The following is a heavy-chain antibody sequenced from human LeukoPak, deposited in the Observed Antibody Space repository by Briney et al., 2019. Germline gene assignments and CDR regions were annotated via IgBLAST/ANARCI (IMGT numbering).Heavy chain of an antibody. CDR2: TYYRSKWFN. D-gene: IGHD6-6*01. Sequence: SQTLSLTCAISGDSVSSNLIAWNWIRQSPSRGLEWLGRTYYRSKWFNEYAVSVRGRINVNLDTSTNQLSLKLSSVTAADTAVYYCAREYSSSIGAFDIWGQGTMVTVSS. CDR3: AREYSSSIGAFDI. CDR1: GDSVSSNLIA. J-gene: IGHJ3*02. V-gene: IGHV6-1*01.